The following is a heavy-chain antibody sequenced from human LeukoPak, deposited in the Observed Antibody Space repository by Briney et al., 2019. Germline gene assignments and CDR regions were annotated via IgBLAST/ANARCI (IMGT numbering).Heavy chain of an antibody. CDR2: IYNSEST. V-gene: IGHV4-39*07. CDR1: GGSISSRSYY. CDR3: ASGEPRYSSRIVVGDN. Sequence: SETLSLTCTVSGGSISSRSYYWGWIRQPPGKGLEWIGSIYNSESTYYNPSLKSRVTISVDTSKNQLSLKVSSVTAADTAVYYCASGEPRYSSRIVVGDNWGQGTLVTVSS. J-gene: IGHJ4*02. D-gene: IGHD3-22*01.